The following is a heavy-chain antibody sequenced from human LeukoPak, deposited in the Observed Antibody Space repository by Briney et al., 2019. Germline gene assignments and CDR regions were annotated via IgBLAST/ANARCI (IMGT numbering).Heavy chain of an antibody. Sequence: PSETLSLTCTVSGGSISSYYWSWIRQPPGKGLEWIGYIYYSGSTNYNPSLKSRVTISVDTSKNQFSLKLSSVTAADTAVYYCARVGLGSSWYDWFDPWGQGTLVTVSS. CDR2: IYYSGST. D-gene: IGHD6-13*01. J-gene: IGHJ5*02. CDR3: ARVGLGSSWYDWFDP. CDR1: GGSISSYY. V-gene: IGHV4-59*08.